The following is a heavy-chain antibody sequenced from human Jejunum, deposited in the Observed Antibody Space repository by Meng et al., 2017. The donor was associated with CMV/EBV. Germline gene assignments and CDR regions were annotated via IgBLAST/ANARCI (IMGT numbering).Heavy chain of an antibody. CDR1: GLTVTSPF. CDR2: IYGNDLT. V-gene: IGHV3-53*01. J-gene: IGHJ4*02. D-gene: IGHD1-1*01. Sequence: AASGLTVTSPFMTWVRQAPGRGLEWVSVIYGNDLTFYADSVKGQFTISRDKSKNTLYLQMDSLTVENSAVYFCARAPGVTTVDSWGQGTLVTVSS. CDR3: ARAPGVTTVDS.